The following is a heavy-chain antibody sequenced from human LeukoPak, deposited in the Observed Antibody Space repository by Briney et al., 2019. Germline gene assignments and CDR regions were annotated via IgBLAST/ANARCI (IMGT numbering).Heavy chain of an antibody. CDR1: GGSISSSSYY. V-gene: IGHV4-39*07. CDR2: IYYSGST. CDR3: ARDRRGATG. D-gene: IGHD3-16*01. J-gene: IGHJ4*02. Sequence: SETLSLTCTVSGGSISSSSYYWGWIRQPPGKGLEWTGSIYYSGSTYYNPSLKSRVTISVDTSKNQFSLKLSSVTAADTAVYYCARDRRGATGWGQGTLVTVSS.